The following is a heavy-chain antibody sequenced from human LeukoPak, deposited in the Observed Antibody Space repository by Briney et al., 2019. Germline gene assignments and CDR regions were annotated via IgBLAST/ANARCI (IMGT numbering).Heavy chain of an antibody. D-gene: IGHD5-24*01. CDR2: IIPIFGTA. J-gene: IGHJ4*02. V-gene: IGHV1-69*13. CDR3: ARSRRDGYNHN. Sequence: RASVKVSCKASGGTFSSYAISWVRQAPGQGLEWMGGIIPIFGTANYAQKFQGRVTITADESTSTAYMELSSLRSEDTAVYYCARSRRDGYNHNWGQGTLVTVSS. CDR1: GGTFSSYA.